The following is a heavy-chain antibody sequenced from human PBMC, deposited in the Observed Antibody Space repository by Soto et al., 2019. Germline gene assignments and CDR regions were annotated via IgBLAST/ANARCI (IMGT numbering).Heavy chain of an antibody. CDR3: ASKFGELLADAFDI. J-gene: IGHJ3*02. CDR1: NASISSRKW. CDR2: IYHSGSI. D-gene: IGHD3-10*01. Sequence: QVHLQESGPGLVKPSGTLSLTCTVSNASISSRKWWTWVRQTPGKGLEWIGEIYHSGSINHNPSLKIRVTMSVDKSKNQFSLKMTSVTAADTGVYYCASKFGELLADAFDIWGQGTVVTVSS. V-gene: IGHV4-4*02.